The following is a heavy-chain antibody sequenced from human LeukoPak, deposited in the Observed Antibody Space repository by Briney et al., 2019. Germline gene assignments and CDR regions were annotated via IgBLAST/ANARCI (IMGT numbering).Heavy chain of an antibody. CDR2: ISSSSSRI. CDR3: ARDSGGFSLDF. D-gene: IGHD3-10*01. CDR1: EFSFGTYS. J-gene: IGHJ4*02. Sequence: GGSLRLSCAASEFSFGTYSMNWVRQAPGKGLEWLSYISSSSSRIYYADSVKGRFTISRDNSKNSLYLQMNSLRAEDTAVYFCARDSGGFSLDFWGQGTPVSVSS. V-gene: IGHV3-48*04.